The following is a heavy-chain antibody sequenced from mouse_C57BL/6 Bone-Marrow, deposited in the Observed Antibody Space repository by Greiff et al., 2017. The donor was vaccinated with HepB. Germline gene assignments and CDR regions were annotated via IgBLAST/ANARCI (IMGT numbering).Heavy chain of an antibody. CDR3: ARWPQFITTVVAHWYFDV. CDR1: GYSFTGYY. Sequence: QLHHSLPYLVKPFSSVKISCKASGYSFTGYYMNWVKQSPEKSLEWIGEINPSTGGTTYNQKFKAKATLTVDKSSSTAYMQLKSLTSEDSAVYYCARWPQFITTVVAHWYFDVWGTGTTVTVSS. V-gene: IGHV1-42*01. D-gene: IGHD1-1*01. CDR2: INPSTGGT. J-gene: IGHJ1*03.